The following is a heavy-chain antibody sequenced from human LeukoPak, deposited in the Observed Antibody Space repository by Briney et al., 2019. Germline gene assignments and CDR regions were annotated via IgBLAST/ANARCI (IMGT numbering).Heavy chain of an antibody. V-gene: IGHV5-51*01. CDR1: GYSFTNYW. CDR3: ARRRDLYSGSYYPFDY. D-gene: IGHD1-26*01. J-gene: IGHJ4*02. Sequence: GESLKISRQGSGYSFTNYWIGWVRQLPGKGLEWMGIIYPGDSETRYSPSFQGQVTISADKSISTAYLQWSSLKASDTAMYYCARRRDLYSGSYYPFDYWGQGTLVTVSS. CDR2: IYPGDSET.